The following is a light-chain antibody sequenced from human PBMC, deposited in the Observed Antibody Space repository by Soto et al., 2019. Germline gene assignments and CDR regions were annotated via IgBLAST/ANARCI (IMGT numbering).Light chain of an antibody. J-gene: IGKJ1*01. CDR1: QSVSGSAF. CDR3: QVYGSSPQWT. Sequence: EIVLTQSPGTLSLSPGERATLSCRASQSVSGSAFLAWYQQKPGQAPRLLIYAAASRATGIPDRFSGSGSGTDFILTISRLEPEDFAVYYCQVYGSSPQWTFGQGTKVEIK. CDR2: AAA. V-gene: IGKV3-20*01.